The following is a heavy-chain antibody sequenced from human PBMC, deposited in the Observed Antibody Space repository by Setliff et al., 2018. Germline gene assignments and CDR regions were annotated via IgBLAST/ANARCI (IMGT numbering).Heavy chain of an antibody. D-gene: IGHD1-1*01. CDR2: ISGTDSNT. J-gene: IGHJ4*02. Sequence: LRLSCAASGFTFTNYAMNWVRQAPGKGLEWVSTISGTDSNTDYADSVKGRFTISRDNSINTVFLQMDSLRAEDTAIYYCARDQARWLVAAGTFDYWGQGVLVTVSS. V-gene: IGHV3-23*01. CDR3: ARDQARWLVAAGTFDY. CDR1: GFTFTNYA.